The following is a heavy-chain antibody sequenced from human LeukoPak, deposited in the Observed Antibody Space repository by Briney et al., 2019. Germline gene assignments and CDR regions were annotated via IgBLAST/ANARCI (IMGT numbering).Heavy chain of an antibody. D-gene: IGHD3-22*01. CDR2: INPSGGST. CDR3: ARELGDSSGPLNWFDP. CDR1: GYTFTSYY. V-gene: IGHV1-46*01. Sequence: ASVKVSCKASGYTFTSYYMHWVRQAPGQGLEWMGIINPSGGSTSYAQKFQGRVTMTRDTSTSTVYMERSSLRSEDTAVYYCARELGDSSGPLNWFDPWGQGTLVTVSS. J-gene: IGHJ5*02.